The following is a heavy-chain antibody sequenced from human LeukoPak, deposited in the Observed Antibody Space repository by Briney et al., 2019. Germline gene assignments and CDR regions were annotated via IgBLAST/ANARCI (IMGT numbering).Heavy chain of an antibody. CDR2: IYYSGST. CDR1: GGSISSYY. V-gene: IGHV4-59*01. Sequence: SETLSLTCTVSGGSISSYYWSWIRQPPGKGLEWIGYIYYSGSTNYNPSLKSRVTISVDTSKNQFSLKLSSVTAADTAVYYCARGPAVADIGYYYYYGMDVWGQGTTVTVSS. J-gene: IGHJ6*02. CDR3: ARGPAVADIGYYYYYGMDV. D-gene: IGHD6-19*01.